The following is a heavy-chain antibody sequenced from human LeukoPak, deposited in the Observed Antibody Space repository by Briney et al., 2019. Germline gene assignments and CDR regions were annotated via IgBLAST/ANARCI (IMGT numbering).Heavy chain of an antibody. CDR1: GGSISGYY. CDR3: AKSKSLGLQYFDN. J-gene: IGHJ4*02. CDR2: IYYSGTI. D-gene: IGHD1-7*01. Sequence: SETLSLTCTVSGGSISGYYWNWIRQSPEKGLEWIGYIYYSGTINYNPSLKARVTMSIDTSKNQFYLKVSSVTAADTAVYYCAKSKSLGLQYFDNWGQGTLATVSS. V-gene: IGHV4-59*01.